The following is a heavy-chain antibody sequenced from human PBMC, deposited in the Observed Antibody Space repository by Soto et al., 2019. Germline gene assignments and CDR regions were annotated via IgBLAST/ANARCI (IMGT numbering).Heavy chain of an antibody. CDR3: AKTPVPTIAAAGRDWFDP. Sequence: EVQLVESGGGLVQPGRSLRLSCAASGFTFDDYAMHWVRQAPGKGLEWVSGISWNSGSIGYADSVKGRFTISRDNAKNSLYLQMNSLRAEDTALYYCAKTPVPTIAAAGRDWFDPWGQGTLVTVSS. J-gene: IGHJ5*02. CDR1: GFTFDDYA. D-gene: IGHD6-13*01. CDR2: ISWNSGSI. V-gene: IGHV3-9*01.